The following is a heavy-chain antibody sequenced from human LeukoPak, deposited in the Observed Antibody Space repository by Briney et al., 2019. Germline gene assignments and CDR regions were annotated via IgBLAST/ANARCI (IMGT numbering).Heavy chain of an antibody. CDR3: ARRGDFWSGYYFDY. Sequence: GGSLRLSCAASGFTFRSYGMHWVRQAPGKGLEWVAVISYDGSNKYYADSVKGRFTISRDNSKNSLYLQMNSLKTEDTAVYYCARRGDFWSGYYFDYWGQGTLVTVSS. J-gene: IGHJ4*02. D-gene: IGHD3-3*01. V-gene: IGHV3-30*03. CDR2: ISYDGSNK. CDR1: GFTFRSYG.